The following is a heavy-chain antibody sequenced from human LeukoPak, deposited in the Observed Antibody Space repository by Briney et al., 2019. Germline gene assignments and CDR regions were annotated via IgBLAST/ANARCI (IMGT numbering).Heavy chain of an antibody. J-gene: IGHJ4*02. D-gene: IGHD6-19*01. CDR3: ARAYSSGWYGAGSGFDY. V-gene: IGHV3-21*01. Sequence: GGSLRLSCAASGFTFSSYSMNWVRQAPGKGLEWVSSISSSSSYIYYADSVKGRFTISRDNAKNSLYLQTNSLRAEDTAVYYCARAYSSGWYGAGSGFDYWGQGTLVTVSS. CDR1: GFTFSSYS. CDR2: ISSSSSYI.